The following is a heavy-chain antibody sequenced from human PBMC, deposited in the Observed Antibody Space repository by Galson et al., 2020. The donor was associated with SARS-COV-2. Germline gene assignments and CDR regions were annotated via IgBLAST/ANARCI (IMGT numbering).Heavy chain of an antibody. J-gene: IGHJ3*02. D-gene: IGHD1-26*01. V-gene: IGHV3-33*01. Sequence: QLGESLKISCAASGFTFSSYGMHWVRQAPGKGLEWVAVIWYDGSNKYYADSVKGRFTISRDNSKNTLYLQMNSLRAEDTAVYYCAREDLVGATGAFDIWGQGTMVTVSS. CDR2: IWYDGSNK. CDR1: GFTFSSYG. CDR3: AREDLVGATGAFDI.